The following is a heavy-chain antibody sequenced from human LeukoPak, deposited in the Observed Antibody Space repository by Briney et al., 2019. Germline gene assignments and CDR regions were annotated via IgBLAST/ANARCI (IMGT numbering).Heavy chain of an antibody. D-gene: IGHD6-13*01. J-gene: IGHJ5*02. V-gene: IGHV1-69*02. CDR2: IIPILGIA. CDR3: ARSSLFNIAAAAYNWFDP. CDR1: GGTFSSYT. Sequence: SVKVSCKASGGTFSSYTISWVRQAPGQGLEWMGRIIPILGIANYAQKFQGRVTITADKSTSTAYMELSSLRSEDTAVYYCARSSLFNIAAAAYNWFDPWGQGTLVTVSS.